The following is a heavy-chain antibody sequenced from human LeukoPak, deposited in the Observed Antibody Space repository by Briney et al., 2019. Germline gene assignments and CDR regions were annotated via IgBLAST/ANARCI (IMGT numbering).Heavy chain of an antibody. V-gene: IGHV4-59*01. J-gene: IGHJ4*02. Sequence: SETLSLTWTVSGGSISSYYWSWIRQPPGKGLEWIGYIYYSGSTNYNPSLKSRVTISVDTSKNQFSLKLSSVTAADTAVYYCARDRAVAGSFDYWGQGTLVTVSS. CDR1: GGSISSYY. CDR3: ARDRAVAGSFDY. CDR2: IYYSGST. D-gene: IGHD6-19*01.